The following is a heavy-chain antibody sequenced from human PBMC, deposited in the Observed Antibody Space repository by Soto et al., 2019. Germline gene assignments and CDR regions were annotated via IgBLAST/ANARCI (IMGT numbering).Heavy chain of an antibody. CDR2: ISGVMDYI. V-gene: IGHV3-21*06. CDR3: AREGVHNYTKYSFEY. J-gene: IGHJ4*02. CDR1: GFTFSYYP. D-gene: IGHD2-8*01. Sequence: GGSLRLSCAASGFTFSYYPLHWVRRAPGKGLEWVSSISGVMDYIRYADSVKGRFAISRDNAKTSLYLQMNSLTAEDTAVYYCAREGVHNYTKYSFEYWGQGPLGTVSS.